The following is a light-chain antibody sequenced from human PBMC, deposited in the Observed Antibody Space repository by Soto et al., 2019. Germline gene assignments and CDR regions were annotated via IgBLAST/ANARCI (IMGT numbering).Light chain of an antibody. V-gene: IGKV3-11*01. CDR3: QQRSNWPPLT. Sequence: EIVLTQSPGTLSLSPGERATLSCRASQTISIYLAWYQQKPGQAPRLLIYDASNRATGIPARFSGSGSGTDFTLTISSLEPEDFAVYYCQQRSNWPPLTFGQGTRLEMK. CDR1: QTISIY. J-gene: IGKJ5*01. CDR2: DAS.